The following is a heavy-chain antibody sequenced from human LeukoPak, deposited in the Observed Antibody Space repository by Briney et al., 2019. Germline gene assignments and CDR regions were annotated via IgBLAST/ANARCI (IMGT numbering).Heavy chain of an antibody. CDR3: ARCDDSSGYYSPDY. CDR2: ISAYNGNT. J-gene: IGHJ4*02. CDR1: GYTFTSYV. V-gene: IGHV1-18*01. Sequence: GASVKVSCKASGYTFTSYVISWVRQAPGQGLERMGWISAYNGNTNYAQKLQGRVTMTTDTSTSTAYMELRSLRSDDTAVYYCARCDDSSGYYSPDYWGQGTLVTVSS. D-gene: IGHD3-22*01.